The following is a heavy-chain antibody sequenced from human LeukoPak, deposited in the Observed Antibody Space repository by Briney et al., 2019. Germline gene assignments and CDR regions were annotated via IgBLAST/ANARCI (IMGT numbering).Heavy chain of an antibody. J-gene: IGHJ4*02. CDR2: IYYSGST. CDR3: ARVSALGYFDY. D-gene: IGHD7-27*01. Sequence: SETLSLTCTVSGGSISSYYWSWIRQPPGKGLEWIGYIYYSGSTNYNPSLKSRVTISVDTSKNQFSLKLSSVTAADTAVYYCARVSALGYFDYWGQGTLVTVSS. V-gene: IGHV4-59*01. CDR1: GGSISSYY.